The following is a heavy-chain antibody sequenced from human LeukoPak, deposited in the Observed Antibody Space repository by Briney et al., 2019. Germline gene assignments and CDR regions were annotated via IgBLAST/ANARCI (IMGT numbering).Heavy chain of an antibody. CDR3: ASLMRGWSGGVSGWFDP. D-gene: IGHD3-10*01. V-gene: IGHV4-59*01. Sequence: SETLSLTCTVSGGSISSYYWSWIRQPPGKSLEWIGYIYYSGSTNYNPSLKSRVTISVDTSKNQFSLKLSSVTAADTAVYYCASLMRGWSGGVSGWFDPWGQGTLVTVSS. CDR1: GGSISSYY. J-gene: IGHJ5*02. CDR2: IYYSGST.